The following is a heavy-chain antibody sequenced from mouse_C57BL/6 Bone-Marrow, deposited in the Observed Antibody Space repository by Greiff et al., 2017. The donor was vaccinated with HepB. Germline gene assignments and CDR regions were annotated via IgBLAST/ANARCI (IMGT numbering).Heavy chain of an antibody. CDR3: AREGYYGRNWYFDV. Sequence: ESGPGLVKPSQSLSLTCSVTGYSITSGYYWNWIRQFPGNKLEWMGYISYDGSNNYNPSLKNRISITRDTSKNQFFLKLNSVTTEDTATYYCAREGYYGRNWYFDVWGTGTTVTVSS. J-gene: IGHJ1*03. D-gene: IGHD1-1*01. CDR1: GYSITSGYY. V-gene: IGHV3-6*01. CDR2: ISYDGSN.